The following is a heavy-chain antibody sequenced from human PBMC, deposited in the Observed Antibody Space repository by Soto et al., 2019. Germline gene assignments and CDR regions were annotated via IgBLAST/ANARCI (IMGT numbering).Heavy chain of an antibody. Sequence: PGGSLRLSGAASGFTFRSYAMAWVRQAPGKGLEWVSMIPYNADYTYYSDSVKCRFTISRDNSKDTVHLQMNSLRAEDTAVYSCVRYIRGPTVFYFDFWGPGVLVTVSS. D-gene: IGHD5-18*01. CDR2: IPYNADYT. V-gene: IGHV3-23*01. CDR1: GFTFRSYA. CDR3: VRYIRGPTVFYFDF. J-gene: IGHJ4*02.